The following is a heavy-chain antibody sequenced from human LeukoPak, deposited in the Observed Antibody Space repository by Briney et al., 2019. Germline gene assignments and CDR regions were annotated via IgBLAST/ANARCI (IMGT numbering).Heavy chain of an antibody. Sequence: ASVKVSCKASGGTFSSYAISWVRQAPGRGLEWMGGIIPIFGTANYAQKFQGRVTITTDESTSTAYMELSSLRSEDTAVYYCASGGTYYYGSGSYRFFDNWGQGTLVTVSS. D-gene: IGHD3-10*01. V-gene: IGHV1-69*05. J-gene: IGHJ4*02. CDR2: IIPIFGTA. CDR1: GGTFSSYA. CDR3: ASGGTYYYGSGSYRFFDN.